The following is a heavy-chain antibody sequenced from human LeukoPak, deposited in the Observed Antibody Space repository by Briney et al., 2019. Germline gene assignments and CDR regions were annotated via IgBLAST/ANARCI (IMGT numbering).Heavy chain of an antibody. CDR2: ISSNGGST. CDR1: GGTFSSYA. D-gene: IGHD6-19*01. V-gene: IGHV3-64*01. CDR3: ARTLGSYSSGWYDY. J-gene: IGHJ4*02. Sequence: HRASVKVSCKASGGTFSSYAMHWVRQAPGKGLEYVSAISSNGGSTYYANSVKGRFTISRDNSKNTLYLQMGSLRAEDMAVYYCARTLGSYSSGWYDYWGQGTLVTVSS.